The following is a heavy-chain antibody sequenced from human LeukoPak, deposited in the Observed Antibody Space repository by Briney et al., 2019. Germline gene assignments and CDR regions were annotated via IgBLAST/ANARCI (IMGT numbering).Heavy chain of an antibody. D-gene: IGHD1-26*01. J-gene: IGHJ4*02. V-gene: IGHV4-4*07. CDR3: ARVEVGATYYFDY. CDR1: DDSITIYY. CDR2: IYTSGST. Sequence: PSETLSLTCTVSDDSITIYYWTWIRQPAGKGLEWIGRIYTSGSTNYNPSLKSRVTMSVDTSKNQFSLKLSSVTAADTAVYYCARVEVGATYYFDYWGQGALVTVSS.